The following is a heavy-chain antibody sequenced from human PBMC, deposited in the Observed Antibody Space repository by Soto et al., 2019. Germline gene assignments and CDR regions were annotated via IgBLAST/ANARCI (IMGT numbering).Heavy chain of an antibody. V-gene: IGHV3-23*01. D-gene: IGHD3-22*01. CDR3: AKDRRYYDSSTDAFDI. CDR1: GFTFSSYA. Sequence: GSLRLSCAASGFTFSSYALSWVRQAAWKGLEWVSAISGSGGSTYYADSVKGRFTISRDNSKKTLYLQMNSLRAEDTAVYYCAKDRRYYDSSTDAFDISGQVTMVTVSS. CDR2: ISGSGGST. J-gene: IGHJ3*02.